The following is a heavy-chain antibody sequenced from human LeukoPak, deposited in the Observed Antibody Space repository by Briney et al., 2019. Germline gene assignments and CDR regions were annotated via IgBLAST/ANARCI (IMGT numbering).Heavy chain of an antibody. Sequence: GASVKVSCKASGYTFTSYYMRWVRQAPGQGLEWMGIINPSGGSTSYAQKFQGRVTMTRDTSTSTVYMELSSLRSEDTAVYYCARDIRGNSTYYYDSSGYYYDYWGQGTLVTVSS. V-gene: IGHV1-46*01. D-gene: IGHD3-22*01. CDR3: ARDIRGNSTYYYDSSGYYYDY. J-gene: IGHJ4*02. CDR2: INPSGGST. CDR1: GYTFTSYY.